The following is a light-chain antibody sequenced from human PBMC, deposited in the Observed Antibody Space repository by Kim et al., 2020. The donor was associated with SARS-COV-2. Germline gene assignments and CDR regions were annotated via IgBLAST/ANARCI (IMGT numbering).Light chain of an antibody. V-gene: IGLV1-47*02. CDR3: AAWDDSLSARL. CDR1: DSNSANPF. CDR2: ANT. J-gene: IGLJ2*01. Sequence: GTISISGGDSNSANPFVSWYQQLPGAAPKLLIYANTQRPSGVPDRFSGSKSGTSASLAISGLRPEDEADYYCAAWDDSLSARLFGGGTQLTVL.